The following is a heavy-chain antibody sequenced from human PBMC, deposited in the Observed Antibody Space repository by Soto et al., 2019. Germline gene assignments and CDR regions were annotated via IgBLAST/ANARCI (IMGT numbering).Heavy chain of an antibody. D-gene: IGHD3-3*01. Sequence: EVQLLESGGGLVQAGGSLRLSCAASGITISNYPMSWVRQAPGKGLDWVSGISGSGDRTYYADSAKGRFTISKDISKNSLSLQLDSLGVEDTAVYFFVKDDGFYPSTAPHWGQGTLVTVAS. CDR2: ISGSGDRT. J-gene: IGHJ4*02. CDR3: VKDDGFYPSTAPH. V-gene: IGHV3-23*01. CDR1: GITISNYP.